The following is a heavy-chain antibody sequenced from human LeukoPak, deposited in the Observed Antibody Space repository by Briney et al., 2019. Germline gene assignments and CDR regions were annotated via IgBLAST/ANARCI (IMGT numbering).Heavy chain of an antibody. CDR2: ISYDGSNK. CDR1: GFTFSCYA. CDR3: ARAQEWLVDY. Sequence: GGSLRLSCAASGFTFSCYAMHWVRQAPGKGLEWVAVISYDGSNKYYADSVKGRFTVSRDNSKNTLYLQMNSLRAEDTAVYYCARAQEWLVDYWGQGTLVTVSS. J-gene: IGHJ4*02. V-gene: IGHV3-30*04. D-gene: IGHD6-19*01.